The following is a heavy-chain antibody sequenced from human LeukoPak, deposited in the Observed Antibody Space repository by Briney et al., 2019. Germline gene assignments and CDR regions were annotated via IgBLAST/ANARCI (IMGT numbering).Heavy chain of an antibody. D-gene: IGHD2/OR15-2a*01. J-gene: IGHJ4*02. CDR3: ASLSTSPSIGDY. CDR2: ITSSSSYI. Sequence: GGPLRLSCAASGFTFSTYSMNWVRQAPGKGLEWVSSITSSSSYIYYADSVKGRFTISRDNAKNSLYLQMNSLTADDTALYYCASLSTSPSIGDYWGQGTLVTVSS. CDR1: GFTFSTYS. V-gene: IGHV3-21*01.